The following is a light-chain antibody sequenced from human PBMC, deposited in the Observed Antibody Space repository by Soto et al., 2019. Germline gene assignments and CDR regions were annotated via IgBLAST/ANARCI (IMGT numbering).Light chain of an antibody. CDR1: QDISHY. CDR2: DAF. V-gene: IGKV1-33*01. Sequence: DIQMTQSPSSLSASVGDRVTITCQASQDISHYLNWYQQKPGKAPKLLIYDAFNLETGVPSRFSGSGSGIDFTLTINGLQPDDFATYYCQQYDNYKPLTFGGGTKVDIK. J-gene: IGKJ4*01. CDR3: QQYDNYKPLT.